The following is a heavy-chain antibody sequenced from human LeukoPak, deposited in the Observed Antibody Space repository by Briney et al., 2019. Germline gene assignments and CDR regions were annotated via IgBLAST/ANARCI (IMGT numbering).Heavy chain of an antibody. CDR2: IIPIFGTA. CDR1: GGTFSSYA. V-gene: IGHV1-69*13. D-gene: IGHD2-15*01. Sequence: SVKVSCKASGGTFSSYAISWVRQAPGQGLEWMGGIIPIFGTANYAQKFQGRVTITADESTSTAYMELSSLRSEDTAVYYCARSRGAFYCSGGSGYSLFAYWGRGPRVTFS. CDR3: ARSRGAFYCSGGSGYSLFAY. J-gene: IGHJ4*02.